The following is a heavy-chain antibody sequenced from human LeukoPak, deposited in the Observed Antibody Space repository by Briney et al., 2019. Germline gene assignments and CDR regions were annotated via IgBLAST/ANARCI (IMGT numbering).Heavy chain of an antibody. J-gene: IGHJ4*02. CDR1: GFSFNNYG. CDR3: AKGPDYGDYRRPFDY. CDR2: ISDDGRNK. Sequence: GGSLRLSCAASGFSFNNYGMHYVRQAPGKGLEWVAVISDDGRNKNYADSVKGRFTISRDNSNNTLYLQMNSLRAEDTGVYYCAKGPDYGDYRRPFDYWGQGTLVTVSS. D-gene: IGHD4-17*01. V-gene: IGHV3-30*18.